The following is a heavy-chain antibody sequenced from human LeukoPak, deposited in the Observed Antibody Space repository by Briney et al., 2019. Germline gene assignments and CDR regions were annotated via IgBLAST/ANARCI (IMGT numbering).Heavy chain of an antibody. J-gene: IGHJ6*04. Sequence: GGSLRLSCAASGFTFSSYEMNWVRQAAGKGLEWVSYISSSGSTIYYADSVKGRITISSDNAKNSLYLQMNSLRAEDTAVYYCAELGITMIGDVWGKGTTVTISS. CDR2: ISSSGSTI. CDR3: AELGITMIGDV. V-gene: IGHV3-48*03. D-gene: IGHD3-10*02. CDR1: GFTFSSYE.